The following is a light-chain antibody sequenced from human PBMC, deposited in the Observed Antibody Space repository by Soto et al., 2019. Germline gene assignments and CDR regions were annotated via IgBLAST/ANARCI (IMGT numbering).Light chain of an antibody. Sequence: EIVLTQSPGTLSLSPGERATLSCRASQNIASTFLAWYQQKPGQPPRLLIYGISNRATGIPDRFSGSGSGTDFTLTISRLEPEDFAVYFCQQLGSSVWTFGQGTKVDIK. CDR3: QQLGSSVWT. CDR2: GIS. J-gene: IGKJ1*01. V-gene: IGKV3-20*01. CDR1: QNIASTF.